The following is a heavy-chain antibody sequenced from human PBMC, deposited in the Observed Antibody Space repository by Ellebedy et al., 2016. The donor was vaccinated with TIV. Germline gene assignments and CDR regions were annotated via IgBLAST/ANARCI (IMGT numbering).Heavy chain of an antibody. J-gene: IGHJ6*03. D-gene: IGHD3-10*01. V-gene: IGHV3-30*18. CDR3: AKHPAVGSYYYMDV. CDR2: ISDDGRKD. CDR1: GFTYNQYG. Sequence: GESLKISCSASGFTYNQYGMHWVRQAPGKGLEWVAVISDDGRKDYYSESAKGRFTISRDNSKNTLYLQGNSLRAEDTAIYFCAKHPAVGSYYYMDVWGKGTTVTVSS.